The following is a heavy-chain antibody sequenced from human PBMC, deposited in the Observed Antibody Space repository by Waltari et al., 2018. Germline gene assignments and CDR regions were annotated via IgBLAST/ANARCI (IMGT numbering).Heavy chain of an antibody. D-gene: IGHD3-16*01. Sequence: QVQLVQSGAEVKKPGASVKVSCKASGYTFTSYDINWVRQATGQGLEWMGWMNTNSGNTGYAQKCQVRVTITRNTSISTAYMERSSLRSEDTAVYYCARRGGFRRFTRLDYWGQGTLVTVSS. CDR1: GYTFTSYD. V-gene: IGHV1-8*03. CDR3: ARRGGFRRFTRLDY. J-gene: IGHJ4*02. CDR2: MNTNSGNT.